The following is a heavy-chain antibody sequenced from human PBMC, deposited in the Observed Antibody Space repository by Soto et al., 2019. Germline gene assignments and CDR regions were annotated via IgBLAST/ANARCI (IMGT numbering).Heavy chain of an antibody. V-gene: IGHV4-4*07. CDR2: IYTSGST. J-gene: IGHJ6*02. D-gene: IGHD3-3*01. CDR3: ARDLGYYDFWSGLAPLYYYYGMDV. Sequence: PSETLSLTCTFSGGSISSYYWSWIRQPAGKGLEWIGRIYTSGSTTYSPSLKSRVTMSVDTSKNQFSLKLSSVTAADTAVYYCARDLGYYDFWSGLAPLYYYYGMDVWGQGTTVTVSS. CDR1: GGSISSYY.